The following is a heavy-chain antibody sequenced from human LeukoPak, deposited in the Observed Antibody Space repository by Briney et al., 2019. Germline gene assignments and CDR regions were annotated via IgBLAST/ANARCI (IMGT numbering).Heavy chain of an antibody. V-gene: IGHV4-34*01. CDR2: INHSGST. CDR1: GGSFSGYY. D-gene: IGHD2-2*01. CDR3: AGYCSSTSCSGYYYYMDV. J-gene: IGHJ6*03. Sequence: SETLSLTCAVYGGSFSGYYWSWIRQPPGKGLEWIGEINHSGSTNYNPSLKSRVTISVDTSKNQFSLKLSSVTAADTAVYYYAGYCSSTSCSGYYYYMDVWGKGTTVTVSS.